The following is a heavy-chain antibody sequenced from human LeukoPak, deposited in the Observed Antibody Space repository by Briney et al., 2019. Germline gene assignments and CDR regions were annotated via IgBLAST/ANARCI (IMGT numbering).Heavy chain of an antibody. D-gene: IGHD2-8*01. CDR3: ASRVYEDAFDI. Sequence: GGSLRLSCAASGFTFGSYWMSWVRQAPGKGLEWVSSISSSSSYIYYADSVKGRFTISRDNAKNSLYLQMNSLRAEDTAVYYCASRVYEDAFDIWGQGTMVTVSS. J-gene: IGHJ3*02. CDR2: ISSSSSYI. CDR1: GFTFGSYW. V-gene: IGHV3-21*01.